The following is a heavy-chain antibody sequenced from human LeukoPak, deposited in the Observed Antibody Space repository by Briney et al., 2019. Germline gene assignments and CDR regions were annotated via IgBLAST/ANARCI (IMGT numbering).Heavy chain of an antibody. Sequence: GSLRLSCAASGFTFGSYAMHWVRQAPGKGLEWVAVISYDGSNKYYADSVKGRFTISRDNSKNTLYLQMNSLRAEDTAVYYCARDQGQQLAIDYWGQGTLVTVSS. CDR3: ARDQGQQLAIDY. CDR2: ISYDGSNK. CDR1: GFTFGSYA. V-gene: IGHV3-30*04. J-gene: IGHJ4*02. D-gene: IGHD6-13*01.